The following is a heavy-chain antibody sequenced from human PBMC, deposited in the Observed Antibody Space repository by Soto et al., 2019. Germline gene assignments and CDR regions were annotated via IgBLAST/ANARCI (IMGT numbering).Heavy chain of an antibody. V-gene: IGHV1-3*01. D-gene: IGHD6-13*01. CDR1: GYTFTIYA. J-gene: IGHJ3*02. Sequence: ASVKVSCKASGYTFTIYAMHWVRQAPGQRLEWMGWINAGNGNTKYSQKFQGRVTITRDTSASTAYMELSSLRSEDTAVYYCARDDLIVLQQLGSGYYAFDICGQGTMVTV. CDR3: ARDDLIVLQQLGSGYYAFDI. CDR2: INAGNGNT.